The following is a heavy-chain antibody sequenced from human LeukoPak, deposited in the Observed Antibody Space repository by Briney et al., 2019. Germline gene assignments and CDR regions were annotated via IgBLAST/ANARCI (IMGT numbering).Heavy chain of an antibody. J-gene: IGHJ3*02. D-gene: IGHD3-10*01. V-gene: IGHV4-59*01. CDR1: GGSISSYY. CDR3: ARVDFTMVRGVPLPYAFDI. Sequence: KPSETLSLTCTVSGGSISSYYWSWLRQPRGKGLEWIGYMYYSGSTNYNPSLKSRVTISVDTSKNQFSLKLSSVTAADTAVYYCARVDFTMVRGVPLPYAFDIWGQGTMVTVSS. CDR2: MYYSGST.